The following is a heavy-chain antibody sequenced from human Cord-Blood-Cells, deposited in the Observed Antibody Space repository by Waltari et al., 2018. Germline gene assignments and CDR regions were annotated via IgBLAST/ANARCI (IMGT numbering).Heavy chain of an antibody. CDR1: GYTFTGYY. CDR3: ARIFSGDRGVDY. Sequence: QVQLVQSGAEVKKPGASVKVSCKASGYTFTGYYMHWVRQAPGQGLEWMGWINPNSGGTTYAQKFQGRVTMTRDTSISTAYMELSRLRSDDTAVYYCARIFSGDRGVDYWGQGTLVTVSS. V-gene: IGHV1-2*02. J-gene: IGHJ4*02. CDR2: INPNSGGT. D-gene: IGHD3-10*02.